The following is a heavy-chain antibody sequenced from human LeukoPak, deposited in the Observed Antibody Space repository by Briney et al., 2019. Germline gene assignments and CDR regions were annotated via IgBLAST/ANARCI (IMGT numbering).Heavy chain of an antibody. CDR1: GYSSTSYY. CDR2: INPSSGST. D-gene: IGHD5-24*01. V-gene: IGHV1-46*01. Sequence: ASVKVSCKASGYSSTSYYIHWVRQAPGQGLEWMGIINPSSGSTSHAQKFQGRVTVTRDTSTSTVYMELSSLRSEDTAVYYCARETRDGYNFDVFDIWGQGTIVTV. J-gene: IGHJ3*02. CDR3: ARETRDGYNFDVFDI.